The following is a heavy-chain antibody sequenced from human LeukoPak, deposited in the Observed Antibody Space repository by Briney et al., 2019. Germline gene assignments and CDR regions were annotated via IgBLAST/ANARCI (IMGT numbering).Heavy chain of an antibody. D-gene: IGHD6-13*01. CDR3: ARGRAVADPTFDY. CDR1: GFTVSSNY. Sequence: GGSLRLSCAASGFTVSSNYMSWVRQAPGKGLEWVSVIYSGGSTYYADSVKGRFTISRDNSKNTLYLQMNSLGAEDTAVYYCARGRAVADPTFDYWGQGTLVTVSS. J-gene: IGHJ4*02. V-gene: IGHV3-53*01. CDR2: IYSGGST.